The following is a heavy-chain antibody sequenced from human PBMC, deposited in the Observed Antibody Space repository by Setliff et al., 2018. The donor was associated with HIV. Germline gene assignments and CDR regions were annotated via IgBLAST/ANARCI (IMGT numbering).Heavy chain of an antibody. Sequence: PSETLSLTCTVSGGSISIGGYYWGWIRQHPGKGLEWIGYIYHNGSTYYNPSLKSRVIISVDTSKNQFSLKLSSVTAADTAVYYCARGGGSLAATSSYHYMDVWGKGTTVTVSS. V-gene: IGHV4-31*03. D-gene: IGHD2-15*01. CDR3: ARGGGSLAATSSYHYMDV. J-gene: IGHJ6*03. CDR1: GGSISIGGYY. CDR2: IYHNGST.